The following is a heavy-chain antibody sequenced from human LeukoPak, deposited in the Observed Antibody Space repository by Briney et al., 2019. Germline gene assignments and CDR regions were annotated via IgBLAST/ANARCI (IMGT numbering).Heavy chain of an antibody. J-gene: IGHJ2*01. D-gene: IGHD3-9*01. CDR2: ISYDGSNK. CDR1: GFTFSSYA. CDR3: ARDSVLRYFDWLSKNWYFDL. V-gene: IGHV3-30*04. Sequence: GGSLRLSCAASGFTFSSYAMHWVRQAPGKGLEWVAVISYDGSNKYYADSVKGRFTISRDNSKNTLYPQMNSLRAEDTAVYYCARDSVLRYFDWLSKNWYFDLWGRGTLVTVSS.